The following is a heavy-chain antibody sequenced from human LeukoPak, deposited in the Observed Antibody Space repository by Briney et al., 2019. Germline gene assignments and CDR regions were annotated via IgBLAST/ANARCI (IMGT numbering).Heavy chain of an antibody. CDR1: GYTFTSYA. Sequence: EASVKVSCKASGYTFTSYAMNWVRQAPGQGLEWMGWINTNTGNPTYAQGFTGRFVFSLDTSVSTAYLQISSLKAEDTAVYYCAREFPSLLWFGEKHDAFDIWGQGTMVTVSS. CDR2: INTNTGNP. J-gene: IGHJ3*02. V-gene: IGHV7-4-1*02. CDR3: AREFPSLLWFGEKHDAFDI. D-gene: IGHD3-10*01.